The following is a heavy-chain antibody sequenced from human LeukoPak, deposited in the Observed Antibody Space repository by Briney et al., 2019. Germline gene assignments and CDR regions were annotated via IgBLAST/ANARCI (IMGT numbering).Heavy chain of an antibody. Sequence: GGSLRLSCAASGFTFSSYGMHWVRQAPGKGLEWVAFIRYDGSNKYYADSVKSRFTISRDNSKNTLYLQMNSLRAEDTAVYYCAKEGFLEWLYPRWYFDYWGQGTLVTVSS. CDR1: GFTFSSYG. J-gene: IGHJ4*02. CDR2: IRYDGSNK. D-gene: IGHD3-3*01. CDR3: AKEGFLEWLYPRWYFDY. V-gene: IGHV3-30*02.